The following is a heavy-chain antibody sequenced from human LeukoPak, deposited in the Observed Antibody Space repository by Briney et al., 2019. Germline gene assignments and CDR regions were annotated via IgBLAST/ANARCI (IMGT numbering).Heavy chain of an antibody. CDR1: GFTFSGYW. Sequence: GGSLRLSCAASGFTFSGYWMSWVRQAPGKGLEWVANIKPDGSEKYYVDSVKGRFTISRDNAKNSLYLQVNSLRDEDTAVYYCARGTYYYQRWGQGALVTVSS. CDR2: IKPDGSEK. CDR3: ARGTYYYQR. J-gene: IGHJ4*02. V-gene: IGHV3-7*01. D-gene: IGHD2/OR15-2a*01.